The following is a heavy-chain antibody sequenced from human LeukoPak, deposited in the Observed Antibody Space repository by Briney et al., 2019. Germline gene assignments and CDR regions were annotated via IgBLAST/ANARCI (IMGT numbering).Heavy chain of an antibody. V-gene: IGHV4-4*07. Sequence: PSETLSLTCTVSGGSISSYYWSWIRQPAGEGLEWIGRIYTSGSTNYNPSLKSRVTMSVDTSKNQFSLKLSSVTAADTAVYYCARGRDRYNYEYYFDYWGQGTLVTVSS. CDR3: ARGRDRYNYEYYFDY. J-gene: IGHJ4*02. CDR1: GGSISSYY. CDR2: IYTSGST. D-gene: IGHD5-24*01.